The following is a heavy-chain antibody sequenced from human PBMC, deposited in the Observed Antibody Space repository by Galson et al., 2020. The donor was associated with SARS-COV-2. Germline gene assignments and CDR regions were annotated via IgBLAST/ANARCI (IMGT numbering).Heavy chain of an antibody. J-gene: IGHJ6*02. CDR2: IAYSGST. V-gene: IGHV4-59*01. Sequence: ETSETLSLTCTVSDSPMSTYYWSWLRQPPAKGLEWIGDIAYSGSTSYNPSLRSRVTISVDLSKNQLSLKVTSVTAADTAVYYCARDPAPLYGDNYYYGMDVWGRGTTVTVSS. D-gene: IGHD4-17*01. CDR3: ARDPAPLYGDNYYYGMDV. CDR1: DSPMSTYY.